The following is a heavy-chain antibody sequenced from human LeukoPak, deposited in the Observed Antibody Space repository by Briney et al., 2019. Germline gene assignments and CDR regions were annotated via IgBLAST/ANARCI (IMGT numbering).Heavy chain of an antibody. J-gene: IGHJ5*02. CDR1: GGSIRSYY. CDR3: ARDSGTTGEVKFDP. V-gene: IGHV4-59*12. Sequence: PSETLSLTCTVSGGSIRSYYWSWIRQPPGKGLEWIGYIYYSGSTNYNPSLKSRVILSLDTSNNHFSLRLISVTAADTAVYYCARDSGTTGEVKFDPWGQGMLVTVSS. D-gene: IGHD3-10*01. CDR2: IYYSGST.